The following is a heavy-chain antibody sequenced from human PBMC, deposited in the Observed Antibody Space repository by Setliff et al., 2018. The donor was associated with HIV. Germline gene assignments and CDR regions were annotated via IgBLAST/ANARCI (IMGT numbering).Heavy chain of an antibody. Sequence: GASVKVSCKASGYIFTSHKIHWVRQAPGQGLEWMGWISAYNGNTNYAQKLQGRVTMTRNTSISTAYMELSSLRSEDTAVYYCARGGVCTSTSCGGNYYYGMDVWGQGTTVTVSS. CDR3: ARGGVCTSTSCGGNYYYGMDV. D-gene: IGHD2-2*01. CDR1: GYIFTSHK. V-gene: IGHV1-8*02. CDR2: ISAYNGNT. J-gene: IGHJ6*02.